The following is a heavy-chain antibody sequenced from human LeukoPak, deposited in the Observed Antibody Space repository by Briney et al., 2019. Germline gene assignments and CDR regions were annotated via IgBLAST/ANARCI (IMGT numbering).Heavy chain of an antibody. CDR3: AKGYCSSTTCYRSGVFDY. V-gene: IGHV3-23*01. CDR1: GFTFTSYA. D-gene: IGHD2-2*01. J-gene: IGHJ4*02. CDR2: ISGSGGST. Sequence: PGGSLRLSCAASGFTFTSYAMSWVREAPGKGLEWVSAISGSGGSTYYADSVKGRFTISRDNSKNTLYLQMNSLRAEDTAEYYCAKGYCSSTTCYRSGVFDYWGQGTLVTVSS.